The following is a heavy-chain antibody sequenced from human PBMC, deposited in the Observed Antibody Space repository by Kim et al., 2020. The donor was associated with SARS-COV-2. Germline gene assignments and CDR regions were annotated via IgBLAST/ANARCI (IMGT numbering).Heavy chain of an antibody. CDR2: FDPEDGET. D-gene: IGHD6-19*01. CDR1: GYTLTELS. V-gene: IGHV1-24*01. Sequence: ASVKVSCKVSGYTLTELSMHWVRQAPGKGLEWMGGFDPEDGETIYAQKFQGRVTMTEDTSTDTAYMELSSLRSEDTAVYYCATTIAVAGRDAFDIWGQGTMVTVSS. J-gene: IGHJ3*02. CDR3: ATTIAVAGRDAFDI.